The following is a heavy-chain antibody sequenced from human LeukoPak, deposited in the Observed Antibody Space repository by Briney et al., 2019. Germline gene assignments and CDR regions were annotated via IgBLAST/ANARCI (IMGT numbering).Heavy chain of an antibody. CDR2: IRYDGSKK. J-gene: IGHJ4*02. CDR3: AKDPNYYDSSGYYSEFDY. CDR1: GFTFSSYG. D-gene: IGHD3-22*01. V-gene: IGHV3-30*02. Sequence: GGSLRLSCAASGFTFSSYGMHWVSQAPGKGLEGAAFIRYDGSKKYYADSVKGRFTISRDNSKNTLYLQMNSLRAEDTAVYYCAKDPNYYDSSGYYSEFDYWGQGTLVTVSS.